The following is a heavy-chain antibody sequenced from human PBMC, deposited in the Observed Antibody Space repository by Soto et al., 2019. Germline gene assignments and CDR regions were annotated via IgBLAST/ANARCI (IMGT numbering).Heavy chain of an antibody. CDR1: RECLNSCY. J-gene: IGHJ4*02. CDR2: IYYSGTT. CDR3: PTGDLLHY. D-gene: IGHD3-16*01. V-gene: IGHV4-59*01. Sequence: SETVSLTCAVSRECLNSCYWSWIRQPPGKGLEWIGYIYYSGTTTYNPSLKSRVTISVDTSKNQFSLKLTSVTAADTAVYYCPTGDLLHYSGPGTLV.